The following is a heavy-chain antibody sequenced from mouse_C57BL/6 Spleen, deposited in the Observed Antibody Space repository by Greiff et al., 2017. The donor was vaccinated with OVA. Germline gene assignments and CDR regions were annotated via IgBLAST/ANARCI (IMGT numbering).Heavy chain of an antibody. CDR2: ISSGSSTI. CDR3: ARRSNSYAMDY. J-gene: IGHJ4*01. V-gene: IGHV5-17*01. Sequence: EVMLVASGGGLVKPGGSLKLSCASSGFTFSDYGMHLLRLAPAKGLECVAYISSGSSTIYYADPVQGRFTLSRDTAMNTLFLHMTCLRSEDTAMYYCARRSNSYAMDYWGQGTSVTVSS. D-gene: IGHD2-5*01. CDR1: GFTFSDYG.